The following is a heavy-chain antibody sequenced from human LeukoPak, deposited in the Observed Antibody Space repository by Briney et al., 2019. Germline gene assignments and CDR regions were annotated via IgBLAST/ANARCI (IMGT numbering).Heavy chain of an antibody. CDR2: MNPNSGNT. CDR1: GYTFTSYD. J-gene: IGHJ3*02. CDR3: ARFYYDSTPSAFDI. Sequence: ASVKVSCKASGYTFTSYDINWVRQATGQGLEWMGWMNPNSGNTGYAQKFQGRVTMTRNTSIRTAYMELSSLRSEDTAVYYCARFYYDSTPSAFDIWGQGTMVTVSS. D-gene: IGHD3-22*01. V-gene: IGHV1-8*01.